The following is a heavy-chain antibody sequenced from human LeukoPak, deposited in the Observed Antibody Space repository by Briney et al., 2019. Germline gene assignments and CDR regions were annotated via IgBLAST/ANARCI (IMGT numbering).Heavy chain of an antibody. CDR2: ISWDGGST. V-gene: IGHV3-43*01. Sequence: GGSLRPSWAASGFTFDDYTMHWVRQAPGKGLEWVSLISWDGGSTYYADSVKGRFTISRDNSKNSLYLQMNSLRTQDTALYYCAKDINVVVPAAIGPMAPYYYGMDVWGQGTTVTVSS. D-gene: IGHD2-2*02. J-gene: IGHJ6*02. CDR1: GFTFDDYT. CDR3: AKDINVVVPAAIGPMAPYYYGMDV.